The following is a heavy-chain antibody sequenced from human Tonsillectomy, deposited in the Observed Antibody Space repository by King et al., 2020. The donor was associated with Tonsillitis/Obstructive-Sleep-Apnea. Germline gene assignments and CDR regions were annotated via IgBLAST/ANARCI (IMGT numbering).Heavy chain of an antibody. J-gene: IGHJ4*02. CDR2: SSRSGST. V-gene: IGHV4-34*01. CDR1: GGSCSGYY. D-gene: IGHD6-13*01. Sequence: VQLQQWGAGLVKPSETLSLTCAVYGGSCSGYYWSWIRQPPGKGLEWIGESSRSGSTNYNPSLKSRVTMSVDTSKNQFSLELSSVTAADTAVYYCARGREGIVAAGPFDYWGQGTLVTVSS. CDR3: ARGREGIVAAGPFDY.